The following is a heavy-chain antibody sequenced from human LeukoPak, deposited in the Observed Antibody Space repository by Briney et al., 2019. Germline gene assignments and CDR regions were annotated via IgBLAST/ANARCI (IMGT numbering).Heavy chain of an antibody. CDR1: GFTFSGSA. CDR2: IRSKANSYAT. Sequence: PGGSLRLSCVASGFTFSGSAMHWVRQASGKGLEWVGRIRSKANSYATAYAASVKGRFTISRDDSKNTAYLQMNSLKTEDTAVYYCTERRCSSGSPYFDYWGQGTLVTVPS. D-gene: IGHD6-19*01. V-gene: IGHV3-73*01. J-gene: IGHJ4*02. CDR3: TERRCSSGSPYFDY.